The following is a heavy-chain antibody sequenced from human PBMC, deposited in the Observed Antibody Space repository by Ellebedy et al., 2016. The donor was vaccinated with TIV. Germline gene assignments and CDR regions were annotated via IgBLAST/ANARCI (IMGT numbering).Heavy chain of an antibody. J-gene: IGHJ5*02. V-gene: IGHV3-23*01. CDR2: ISGRGEST. CDR1: GFIFSDYA. CDR3: ATRGHSIGWFAD. D-gene: IGHD3-22*01. Sequence: GESLKISCATSGFIFSDYAISPVRQPPGKGLEWVSTISGRGESTFAADSVKGRFTISRDFSKRTVYLQMTSLRVEDTAVYFCATRGHSIGWFADWGQGTLVTVSS.